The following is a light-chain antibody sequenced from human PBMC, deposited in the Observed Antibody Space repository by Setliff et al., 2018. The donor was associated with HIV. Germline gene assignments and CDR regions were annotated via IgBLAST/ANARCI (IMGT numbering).Light chain of an antibody. CDR2: DVS. CDR1: SSDVGGYNY. J-gene: IGLJ1*01. V-gene: IGLV2-14*03. Sequence: QSALTQPASVSGSPGQSITISCTGTSSDVGGYNYVSWYQQHPGKAPNVMIYDVSNRPSGVSNRFSGSKSGNTASLTISGLQAEDEADYYCSSYTSSSTLVFGTGTKVTVL. CDR3: SSYTSSSTLV.